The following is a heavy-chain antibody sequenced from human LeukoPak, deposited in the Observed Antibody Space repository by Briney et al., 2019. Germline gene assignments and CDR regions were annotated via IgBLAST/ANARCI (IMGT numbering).Heavy chain of an antibody. CDR3: ARGPEVTQTYFDY. V-gene: IGHV3-23*01. Sequence: PGGSLRLSCAASGFTFSSYAMSWVRQAPGKGLEWVSAISGSGGSTYYADSVKGRFTISRDNSKNTLYLQMNSLRAEDTAVYYCARGPEVTQTYFDYWGQGTLVTVSS. J-gene: IGHJ4*02. D-gene: IGHD5-18*01. CDR1: GFTFSSYA. CDR2: ISGSGGST.